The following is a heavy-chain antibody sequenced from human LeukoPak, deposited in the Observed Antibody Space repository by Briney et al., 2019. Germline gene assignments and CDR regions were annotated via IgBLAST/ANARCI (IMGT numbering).Heavy chain of an antibody. V-gene: IGHV3-33*06. CDR3: AKGANYGDFLYFDY. Sequence: PGGSLRLSCAASGFTFSSYGMHWVRQAPGKGLEWVAAIWYDGSNKYYADSVKGRFTISRDNSKNTLYLQMNSLRAEDTAVYYCAKGANYGDFLYFDYWGQGTLVTVSS. CDR1: GFTFSSYG. J-gene: IGHJ4*02. D-gene: IGHD4-17*01. CDR2: IWYDGSNK.